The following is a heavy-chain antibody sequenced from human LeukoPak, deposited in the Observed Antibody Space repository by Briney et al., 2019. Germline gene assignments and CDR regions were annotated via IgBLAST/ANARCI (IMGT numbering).Heavy chain of an antibody. Sequence: SETLSLTCIVSGGSISSYYWSWIRQPPGKGLEWIGYISRSGSTNYNPSLKSRVTISVDTSKNQFSLKLSSVTAADTAVYYCARLYCTTTNCYVVYYFDYWGQGTLVTVSS. J-gene: IGHJ4*02. CDR1: GGSISSYY. D-gene: IGHD2-2*01. V-gene: IGHV4-59*01. CDR3: ARLYCTTTNCYVVYYFDY. CDR2: ISRSGST.